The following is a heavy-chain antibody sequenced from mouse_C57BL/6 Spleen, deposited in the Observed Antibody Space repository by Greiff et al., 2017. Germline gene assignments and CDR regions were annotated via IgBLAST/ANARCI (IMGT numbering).Heavy chain of an antibody. J-gene: IGHJ2*01. V-gene: IGHV1-69*01. CDR3: ANGHDYLDY. CDR2: IDPSDGYT. D-gene: IGHD2-3*01. Sequence: QVQLQQPGAELVMPGASVKLSCKASGYTFTSYWMHWVKQRPGQGLEWIGEIDPSDGYTNYNQKFKGKSTLTVDKSSSTAYMQLSSLTSEDSAVXDCANGHDYLDYWGQGTTLTVSA. CDR1: GYTFTSYW.